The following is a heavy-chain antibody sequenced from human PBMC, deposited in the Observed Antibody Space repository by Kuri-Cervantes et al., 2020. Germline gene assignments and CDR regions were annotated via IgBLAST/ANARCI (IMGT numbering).Heavy chain of an antibody. J-gene: IGHJ3*02. Sequence: GGSLRLSCAASGFTFSSYAMHWVRQAPGKGLEWVAFIRYDGSNKYYAGSVKGRFTISRDNSKNTLYLQMNSLRAEDTAVYYCAKGSVEMATFGGFDIWGQGTMVTVSS. D-gene: IGHD5-24*01. CDR3: AKGSVEMATFGGFDI. CDR1: GFTFSSYA. CDR2: IRYDGSNK. V-gene: IGHV3-30*02.